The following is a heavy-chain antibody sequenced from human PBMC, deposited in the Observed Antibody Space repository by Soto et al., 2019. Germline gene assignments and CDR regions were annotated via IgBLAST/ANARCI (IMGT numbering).Heavy chain of an antibody. Sequence: PSGTLSLTCTVSGGSISSYYWSWIRQPPGKGLEWIGYIYYSGSTNYNPSLKSRVTISVDTSKNQISLKLSSVTAADTAVYYCARDRGYDFPFDYWGQGALVTVSS. CDR3: ARDRGYDFPFDY. CDR2: IYYSGST. D-gene: IGHD5-12*01. V-gene: IGHV4-59*01. J-gene: IGHJ4*02. CDR1: GGSISSYY.